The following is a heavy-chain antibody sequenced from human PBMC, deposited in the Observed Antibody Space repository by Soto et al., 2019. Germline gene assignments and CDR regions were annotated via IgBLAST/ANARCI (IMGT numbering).Heavy chain of an antibody. V-gene: IGHV3-53*01. CDR3: ARKRPGFDYGMDV. CDR1: GFTVSSNY. J-gene: IGHJ6*02. Sequence: SLRLSCAASGFTVSSNYMSWVRQAPGKGLEWVSVIYSGGSTYYADSVKGRFTISRDNSKNTLYLQMNSLRAEDTAVYYCARKRPGFDYGMDVWGQGTTVTVSS. CDR2: IYSGGST.